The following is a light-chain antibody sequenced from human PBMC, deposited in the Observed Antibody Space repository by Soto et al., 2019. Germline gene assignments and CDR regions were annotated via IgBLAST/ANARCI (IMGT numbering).Light chain of an antibody. V-gene: IGLV2-14*01. CDR3: NSYTSASFYV. CDR1: TSDIAGYIY. Sequence: QSVLAQPASVSGSPGQSITISCTGTTSDIAGYIYVSWYQQHPGKAPKLLIYEVTSRASGVSHRFSGSKSGNTASLTISGLQAEDEAEYYCNSYTSASFYVFGTGTKVTVL. CDR2: EVT. J-gene: IGLJ1*01.